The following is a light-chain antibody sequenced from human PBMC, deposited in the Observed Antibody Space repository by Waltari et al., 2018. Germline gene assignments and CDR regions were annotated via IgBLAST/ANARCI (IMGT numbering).Light chain of an antibody. CDR2: DVS. CDR3: CSYAGSYTWV. V-gene: IGLV2-11*01. J-gene: IGLJ2*01. CDR1: SSDVGGYNY. Sequence: QSALTQPRSVSGSPGQSVTISCTGTSSDVGGYNYVSWYQQHPGKAQQLMIYDVSKRPSGVPDRFSGSKSGNTASLTISGLQAEDEADYYCCSYAGSYTWVFGGGTKLTVL.